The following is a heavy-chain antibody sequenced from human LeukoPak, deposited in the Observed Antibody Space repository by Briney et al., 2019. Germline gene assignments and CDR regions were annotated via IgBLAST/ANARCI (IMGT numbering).Heavy chain of an antibody. Sequence: KTSETLSLTCTVSGASIRSHYWSWIRQPPGKGLEWIGYIYHSGSTYYNPSLKSRVTISVDRSKNQFSLKLSSVTAADTAVYYCARDKLEWSLDAFDIWGQGTMVTVSS. CDR2: IYHSGST. J-gene: IGHJ3*02. V-gene: IGHV4-30-2*01. CDR1: GASIRSHY. CDR3: ARDKLEWSLDAFDI. D-gene: IGHD3-3*01.